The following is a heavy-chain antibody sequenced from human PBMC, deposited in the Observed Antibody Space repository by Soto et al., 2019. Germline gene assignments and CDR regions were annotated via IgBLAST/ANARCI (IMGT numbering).Heavy chain of an antibody. CDR3: AKXGPMGYCSSTSCYYFDY. Sequence: GGSLRLSCAASGFTFSSYGMHWVRQAPGKGLEWVAVISYDGSNKYYADSVKGRFTISRDNSKNTLYLQMNNLRAEDTAVYYCAKXGPMGYCSSTSCYYFDYWGQGTLVTVSS. CDR1: GFTFSSYG. V-gene: IGHV3-30*18. J-gene: IGHJ4*02. CDR2: ISYDGSNK. D-gene: IGHD2-2*01.